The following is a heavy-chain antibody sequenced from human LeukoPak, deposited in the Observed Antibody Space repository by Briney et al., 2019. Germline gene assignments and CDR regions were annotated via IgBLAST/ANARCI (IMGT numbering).Heavy chain of an antibody. J-gene: IGHJ4*02. CDR3: GTGDYYGSGSYSIDPDFDY. CDR1: GFTFSSYG. CDR2: IWYDASNK. V-gene: IGHV3-33*01. D-gene: IGHD3-10*01. Sequence: QSGGSLRLSCAASGFTFSSYGMHWVRQAPGKGLEWVAVIWYDASNKYYADSVKGRFTISRDNSKNTLYLQMNSLRAEDTAVYYCGTGDYYGSGSYSIDPDFDYWGQGTLVTVSS.